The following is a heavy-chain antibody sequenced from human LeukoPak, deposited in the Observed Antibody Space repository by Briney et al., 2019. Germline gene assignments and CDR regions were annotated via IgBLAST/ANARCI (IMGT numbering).Heavy chain of an antibody. Sequence: GGSLRLSCAASGFTFSSYGVHWVRQAPGKGLEWVAVISYDGSNKYYADSVKGRFTISRDNSKNTLYLQMNSLRAEDTAVYYCAKGPFSSGWYGGYYFDYWGQGTLVTVSS. V-gene: IGHV3-30*18. CDR3: AKGPFSSGWYGGYYFDY. J-gene: IGHJ4*02. CDR2: ISYDGSNK. CDR1: GFTFSSYG. D-gene: IGHD6-19*01.